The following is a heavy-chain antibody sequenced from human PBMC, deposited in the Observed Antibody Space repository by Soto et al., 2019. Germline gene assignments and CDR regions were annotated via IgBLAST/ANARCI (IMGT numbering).Heavy chain of an antibody. D-gene: IGHD3-22*01. Sequence: QVQLVESGGGVVQPGRSLRLSCAASGFTFSSYGMHWVRQAPGKGLEWVAVISYDGSNKYYADSVKGRFTISRDNSKNTLYRQMTSLRAEDTAVYYCAKGKYYYDSIGYYYFDYWGQGTLVTVSS. CDR3: AKGKYYYDSIGYYYFDY. V-gene: IGHV3-30*18. J-gene: IGHJ4*02. CDR2: ISYDGSNK. CDR1: GFTFSSYG.